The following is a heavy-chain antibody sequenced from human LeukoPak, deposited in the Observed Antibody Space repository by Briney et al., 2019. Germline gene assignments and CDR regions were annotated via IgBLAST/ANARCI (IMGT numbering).Heavy chain of an antibody. Sequence: SETLSLTCTVSGGSISNYYWSWIRQPAGMGLEWIWRIFAIGSTNHNTSIKSRVTMSVETSNNKFSLNLSSVTAADTAVYYCARTSARGAQFDYWGQGTLVTVSS. CDR3: ARTSARGAQFDY. CDR2: IFAIGST. J-gene: IGHJ4*02. V-gene: IGHV4-4*07. CDR1: GGSISNYY. D-gene: IGHD3-10*01.